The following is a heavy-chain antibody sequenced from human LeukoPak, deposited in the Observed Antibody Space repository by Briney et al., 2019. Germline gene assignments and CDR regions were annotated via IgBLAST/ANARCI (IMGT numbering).Heavy chain of an antibody. Sequence: GGSLRLSCAASGFTFSSYAMSWVRQAPGKGLEWVSAISGSGGGTYYADSVKGRFTISRDNSKNTLYLQMNSLRAEDTAVYYCAKEAPYYYDSSGYFDIWGQGTMVTVSS. CDR1: GFTFSSYA. CDR2: ISGSGGGT. J-gene: IGHJ3*02. CDR3: AKEAPYYYDSSGYFDI. V-gene: IGHV3-23*01. D-gene: IGHD3-22*01.